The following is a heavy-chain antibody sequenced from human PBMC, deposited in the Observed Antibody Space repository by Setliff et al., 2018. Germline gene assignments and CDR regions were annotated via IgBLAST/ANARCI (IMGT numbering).Heavy chain of an antibody. D-gene: IGHD2-2*01. CDR2: INNYSFKT. CDR1: GYTFSDYG. J-gene: IGHJ4*02. V-gene: IGHV1-18*01. Sequence: ASVKVSCKASGYTFSDYGITWVRQAPGQGLEWMGWINNYSFKTNYPQKFQGRVTSTTDTSTSIAYMEVKSLTSDDTAVYYCARLVRYCTRTSCQRTPGAEYWGQGTLVTVSS. CDR3: ARLVRYCTRTSCQRTPGAEY.